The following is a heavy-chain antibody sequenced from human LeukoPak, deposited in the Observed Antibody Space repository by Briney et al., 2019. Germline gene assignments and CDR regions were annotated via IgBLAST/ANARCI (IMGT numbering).Heavy chain of an antibody. CDR3: ARTSQSGYASDFAY. CDR1: GGSISSYF. Sequence: SETLSLTCTVSGGSISSYFWTWIRQPPGKGLEWIGYIYYSGRTNYNPSLKSRVTISVDTSKNQCSLKLSSVTAADTAVYYCARTSQSGYASDFAYWGQGTLVTVSS. D-gene: IGHD6-25*01. J-gene: IGHJ4*02. V-gene: IGHV4-59*01. CDR2: IYYSGRT.